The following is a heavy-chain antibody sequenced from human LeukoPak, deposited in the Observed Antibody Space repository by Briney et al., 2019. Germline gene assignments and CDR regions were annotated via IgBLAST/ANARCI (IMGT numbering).Heavy chain of an antibody. V-gene: IGHV4-31*11. D-gene: IGHD3-22*01. CDR2: IYYSGST. Sequence: KTSETLSLTCAVYGGSFSGYYWSWIRQHPGKGLEWIGYIYYSGSTYYNPSLKSRVTISVDTSKNQFSLKLSSATAADTAVYYCAREWNYYDSSGYPGSIDYWGQGTLVTVSS. J-gene: IGHJ4*02. CDR3: AREWNYYDSSGYPGSIDY. CDR1: GGSFSGYY.